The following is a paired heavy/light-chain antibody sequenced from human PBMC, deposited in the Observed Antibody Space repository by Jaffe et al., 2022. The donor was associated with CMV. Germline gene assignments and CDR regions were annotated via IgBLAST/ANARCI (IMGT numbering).Heavy chain of an antibody. D-gene: IGHD4-17*01. CDR3: ARGGDYGNWFDP. Sequence: QLQMQESGPGLVKPSETLSLTCTVSGGSISSSTSYWGWIRQPPGEGLEWIGTIFYTGNTYYSPSLKGRVTISVDTSKDQFSLRLRSVTAADTAVYYCARGGDYGNWFDPWGQGTLVTVSS. J-gene: IGHJ5*02. CDR1: GGSISSSTSY. CDR2: IFYTGNT. V-gene: IGHV4-39*01.
Light chain of an antibody. V-gene: IGLV1-44*01. CDR2: NNN. CDR1: SSNIGSNS. Sequence: QSVLTQPPSASGTPGQRVTISCSGSSSNIGSNSVNWYQQLPGTAPKLLIYNNNRRPSGVPDRFSGSKSGTSASLAISGLQSEDEADYYCAAWDDSLKGYDRLKGYVFGTGTKVTVL. J-gene: IGLJ1*01. CDR3: AAWDDSLKGYDRLKGYV.